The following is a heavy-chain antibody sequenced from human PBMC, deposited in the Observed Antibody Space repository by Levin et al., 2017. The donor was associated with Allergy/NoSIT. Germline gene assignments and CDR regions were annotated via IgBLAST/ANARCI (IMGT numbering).Heavy chain of an antibody. CDR3: AKGLYSGSPYRAFEM. J-gene: IGHJ3*02. CDR2: LRYSGDTT. Sequence: VASVKVSCAASGFTLSSYTMTWVRQAPGKGLEWVSTLRYSGDTTHYADSVKGRFTISRDGSKDTLFLQMNSLRAEDTAMYYCAKGLYSGSPYRAFEMWGQGTMVTVSS. CDR1: GFTLSSYT. V-gene: IGHV3-23*01. D-gene: IGHD1-26*01.